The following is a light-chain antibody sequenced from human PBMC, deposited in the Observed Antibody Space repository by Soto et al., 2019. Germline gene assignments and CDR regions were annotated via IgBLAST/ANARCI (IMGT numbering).Light chain of an antibody. CDR3: QQYKSYPLT. CDR1: HNILYSSDNKNY. V-gene: IGKV4-1*01. J-gene: IGKJ4*01. CDR2: WAS. Sequence: DLVLTHSPYALAVSLSERATTNCKSSHNILYSSDNKNYLSWYQQRPGQPPKLLFYWASTRESGVPDRFSGSGSGTDFSLTINSLLPDDFATYYCQQYKSYPLTFGGGTKV.